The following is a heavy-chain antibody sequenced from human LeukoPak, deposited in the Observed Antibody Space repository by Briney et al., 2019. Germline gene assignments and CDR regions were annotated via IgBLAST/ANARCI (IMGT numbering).Heavy chain of an antibody. V-gene: IGHV3-21*01. J-gene: IGHJ4*02. CDR3: VRDHQLRDPGC. Sequence: PGGSLRLSCATSGFTFDKYFIHWVRQAPGKGLDWVSSISGTSTYIDYADSVKGRFTISRDNAKNSLYLQMNSLRVEDTAVYYCVRDHQLRDPGCWGQGTLVTVSS. CDR1: GFTFDKYF. CDR2: ISGTSTYI. D-gene: IGHD5-24*01.